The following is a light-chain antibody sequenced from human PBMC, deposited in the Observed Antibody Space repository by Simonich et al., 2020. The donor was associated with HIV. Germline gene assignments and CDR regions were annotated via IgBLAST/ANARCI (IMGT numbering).Light chain of an antibody. CDR1: QSVSSSY. Sequence: EIVLTQSPGTLSLSPGERATLSYRASQSVSSSYLAWYQQKPGLAPRLLIYDASSSATGIPDRFSGSGSGTDFTLTISRLEPEDFAEYYCQQYGSSPTFGQGTRLEIK. V-gene: IGKV3D-20*01. CDR2: DAS. CDR3: QQYGSSPT. J-gene: IGKJ5*01.